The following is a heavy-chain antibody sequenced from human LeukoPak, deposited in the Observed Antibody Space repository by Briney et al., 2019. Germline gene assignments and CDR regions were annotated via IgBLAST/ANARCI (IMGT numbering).Heavy chain of an antibody. Sequence: PGESLKISCKGSGYSFTSYWIGWVRQMPGKGLEWMGIIYPSDSDTRYSPSFQGQVTISADKSISTAYLQWSSLKASDTAMYYCARHESCSGGSCSPFDPWGQGTLVTVSS. CDR3: ARHESCSGGSCSPFDP. V-gene: IGHV5-51*01. J-gene: IGHJ5*02. CDR2: IYPSDSDT. CDR1: GYSFTSYW. D-gene: IGHD2-15*01.